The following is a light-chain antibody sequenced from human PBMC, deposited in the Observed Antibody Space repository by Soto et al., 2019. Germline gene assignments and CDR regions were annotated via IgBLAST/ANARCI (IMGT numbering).Light chain of an antibody. CDR3: QQRTTFPPT. CDR1: QSVSND. V-gene: IGKV3-11*01. J-gene: IGKJ4*01. Sequence: EIVLTQSPATLSLSPGERATLSCRASQSVSNDLVWYHQKPGQAPTVLSYAASNRATGIPARVSGSGSGTDFTLTISSLQPEDFAVYYFQQRTTFPPTFGGGTKVEMK. CDR2: AAS.